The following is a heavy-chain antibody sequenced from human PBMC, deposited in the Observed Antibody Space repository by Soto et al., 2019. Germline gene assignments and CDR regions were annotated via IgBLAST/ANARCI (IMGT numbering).Heavy chain of an antibody. CDR3: ARDIRFLEWLHSLYYYYGMDV. D-gene: IGHD3-3*01. Sequence: ASVKVSCKASGYTFTSYGISWVRQAPGQGLEWMGWISAYNGNTNYAQKLQGRVTMTTDTSTSTAYMELRSLRSDDTAVYYCARDIRFLEWLHSLYYYYGMDVWGQGTTVTVSS. V-gene: IGHV1-18*01. CDR1: GYTFTSYG. J-gene: IGHJ6*02. CDR2: ISAYNGNT.